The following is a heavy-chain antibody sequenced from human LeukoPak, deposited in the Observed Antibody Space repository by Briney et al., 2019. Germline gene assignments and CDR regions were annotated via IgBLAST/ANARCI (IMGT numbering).Heavy chain of an antibody. Sequence: GGSLRLSCTGSGFTFGAHFMAWVRQAPGKGPEWVGFIRGKAYGGATGYTASVKGRFTISRDDSKSIVYLQMNSLRTEDTAVYYCICLTDPFDYWGQGSLVTVSS. V-gene: IGHV3-49*04. CDR2: IRGKAYGGAT. CDR1: GFTFGAHF. J-gene: IGHJ4*02. CDR3: ICLTDPFDY.